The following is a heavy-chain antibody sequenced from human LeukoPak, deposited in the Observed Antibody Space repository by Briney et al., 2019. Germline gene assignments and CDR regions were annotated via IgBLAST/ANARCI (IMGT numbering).Heavy chain of an antibody. Sequence: ASVKVSCKASGYTFTSYDIIWVRQATGQGLEWMGWMNPNSGNTGYAQKFQGRVTITRNTSISTAYMELSSLRSEDTAVYYCARGGVPAAMGYYYYYMDVWGKGTTVTVSS. CDR3: ARGGVPAAMGYYYYYMDV. D-gene: IGHD2-2*01. V-gene: IGHV1-8*03. CDR1: GYTFTSYD. J-gene: IGHJ6*03. CDR2: MNPNSGNT.